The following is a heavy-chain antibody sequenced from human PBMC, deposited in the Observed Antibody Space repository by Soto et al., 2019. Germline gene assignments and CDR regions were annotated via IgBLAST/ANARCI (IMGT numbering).Heavy chain of an antibody. V-gene: IGHV1-8*01. J-gene: IGHJ5*02. CDR3: VPMASSGTLNWFDP. CDR2: MNPNSGNT. CDR1: ESPLMNYD. Sequence: XAVKVACKASESPLMNYDVRWVRQSTGQGLEWMGWMNPNSGNTGYALKFQGRVSMTRNTSIYTVYLELSSLASDDTAVYYCVPMASSGTLNWFDPWGQGTLVTVSS. D-gene: IGHD1-1*01.